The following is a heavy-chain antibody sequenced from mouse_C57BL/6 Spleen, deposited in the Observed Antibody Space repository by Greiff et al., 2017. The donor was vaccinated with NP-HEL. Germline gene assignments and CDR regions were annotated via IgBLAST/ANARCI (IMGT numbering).Heavy chain of an antibody. CDR1: GFTFSSYT. Sequence: EVQRVESGGGLVKPGGSLKLSCAASGFTFSSYTMSWVRQTPEKRLEWVATISGGGGNTYYPDSVKGRFTISRDNAKNTLYLQMSSLRSEDTALYYCARPLRLRAWFAYWGQGTLVTVSA. D-gene: IGHD3-2*02. V-gene: IGHV5-9*01. CDR3: ARPLRLRAWFAY. CDR2: ISGGGGNT. J-gene: IGHJ3*01.